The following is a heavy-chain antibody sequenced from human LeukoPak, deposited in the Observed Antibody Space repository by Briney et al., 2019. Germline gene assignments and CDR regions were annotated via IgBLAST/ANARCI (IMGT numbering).Heavy chain of an antibody. CDR2: IYYSGIT. Sequence: PSETLSLTCTVSRGSISSNNYYWGWIRQPPGKGLEWIGNIYYSGITSYKPSLKGRVTISVDTSKNQFSLKPSSVTAADTAVYYCARQTGSGLFILPGGQGTLVTVSS. V-gene: IGHV4-39*01. D-gene: IGHD3/OR15-3a*01. CDR3: ARQTGSGLFILP. CDR1: RGSISSNNYY. J-gene: IGHJ4*02.